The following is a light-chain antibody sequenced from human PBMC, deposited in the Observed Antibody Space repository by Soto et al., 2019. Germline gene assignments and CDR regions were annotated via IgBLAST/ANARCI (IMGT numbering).Light chain of an antibody. J-gene: IGLJ2*01. V-gene: IGLV2-14*03. Sequence: QSALTQPASVSGSPGQSITISCTGTSSDVGGHNYVSWYQQHPGKAPKLMIYDVSSRPSGVSNRFSGSKSGNTASLTISGLQAEDEADYYCTSYTSSSTRGVFGGGTKLTVL. CDR1: SSDVGGHNY. CDR2: DVS. CDR3: TSYTSSSTRGV.